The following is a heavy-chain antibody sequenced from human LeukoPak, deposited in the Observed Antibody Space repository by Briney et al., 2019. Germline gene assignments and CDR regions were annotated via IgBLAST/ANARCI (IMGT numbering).Heavy chain of an antibody. V-gene: IGHV3-21*01. Sequence: PGGSLGLSCAASGFTFSSYSMNWVRQAPGKGLEWVSSISSSSSYIYYADSVKGRFTISRDNAKNSLYLQMNSLRAEDTAVYYCARVRRVIRGFNGDKYYYGMDVWGQGTTVTVSS. CDR1: GFTFSSYS. D-gene: IGHD3-10*01. CDR2: ISSSSSYI. CDR3: ARVRRVIRGFNGDKYYYGMDV. J-gene: IGHJ6*02.